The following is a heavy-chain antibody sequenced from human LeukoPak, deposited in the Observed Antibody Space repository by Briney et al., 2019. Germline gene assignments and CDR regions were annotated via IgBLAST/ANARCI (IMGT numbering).Heavy chain of an antibody. CDR1: GGSISSYY. CDR3: ARHGAAYDSSGGGNFDY. J-gene: IGHJ4*02. CDR2: IYYNGST. V-gene: IGHV4-59*08. Sequence: SETLSLTCTVSGGSISSYYWSWIRQPPGKGLEWIGYIYYNGSTNYNPSLKNRVTISVEMSKNHLSLGLSSVTAADTAVYYCARHGAAYDSSGGGNFDYWGQGTLVTVSS. D-gene: IGHD3-22*01.